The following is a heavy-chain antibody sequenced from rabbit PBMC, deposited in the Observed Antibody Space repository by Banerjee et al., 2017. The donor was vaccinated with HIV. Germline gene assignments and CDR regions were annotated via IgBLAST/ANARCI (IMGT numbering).Heavy chain of an antibody. J-gene: IGHJ4*01. CDR2: IAAGNSETT. CDR3: AREIAGSLAYNSL. D-gene: IGHD4-2*01. CDR1: GLDFSRNT. V-gene: IGHV1S40*01. Sequence: QSLEESGGDLVQPGASLTLTCKASGLDFSRNTMCWVRQAPGKGLEWIACIAAGNSETTYYASWAKGRFTISKTSSTTVTLQMTSLTVADTATYFCAREIAGSLAYNSLWGQGTLVTVS.